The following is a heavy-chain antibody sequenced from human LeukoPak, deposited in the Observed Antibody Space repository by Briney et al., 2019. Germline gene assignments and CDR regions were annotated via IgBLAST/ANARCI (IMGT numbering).Heavy chain of an antibody. CDR3: ARPILAGTSWFDP. V-gene: IGHV1-69*13. Sequence: GASVKVSCKASGGTFSSYAISWVRQAPGQGLEWMGGIIPIFGTANYAQKFQGRVTITADESTSTAYMELSSLRSEDTAVYYCARPILAGTSWFDPWGQGTLVTVSS. D-gene: IGHD6-19*01. J-gene: IGHJ5*02. CDR1: GGTFSSYA. CDR2: IIPIFGTA.